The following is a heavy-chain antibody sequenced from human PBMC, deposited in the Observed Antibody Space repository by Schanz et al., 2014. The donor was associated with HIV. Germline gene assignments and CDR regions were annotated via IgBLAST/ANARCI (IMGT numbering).Heavy chain of an antibody. CDR1: GFTFSNYV. Sequence: EVQLLESGGGLVQPGGSLRLSCAASGFTFSNYVMNWVRQAPGKGLEWVSGISGNGVNTYYADSVKGRFTISRDNSKNTLYLQMRSLRPEDTAVYYCARVKGAVDYWGQGTLVTVSP. V-gene: IGHV3-23*01. J-gene: IGHJ4*02. CDR3: ARVKGAVDY. D-gene: IGHD3-3*01. CDR2: ISGNGVNT.